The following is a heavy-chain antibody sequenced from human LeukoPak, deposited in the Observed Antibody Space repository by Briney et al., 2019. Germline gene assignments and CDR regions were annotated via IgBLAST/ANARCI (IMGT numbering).Heavy chain of an antibody. CDR1: GFTFDDYA. CDR2: ISGDGGST. V-gene: IGHV3-43*02. CDR3: AKNWVASSWFNWFDP. J-gene: IGHJ5*02. D-gene: IGHD6-13*01. Sequence: PGGSLRLSCAASGFTFDDYAMHWVRQAPGKGLEWVSLISGDGGSTYYADSVKGRFTISRDNSKNTLYLQMNSLRAEDTAVYYCAKNWVASSWFNWFDPWGQGTLVTVSS.